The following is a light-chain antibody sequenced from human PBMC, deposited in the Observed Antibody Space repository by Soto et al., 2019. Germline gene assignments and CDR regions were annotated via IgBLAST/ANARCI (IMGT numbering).Light chain of an antibody. Sequence: EIVLTQSPGTLSLSPGERATLSCRASRSVTPFLAWYKQRPGQAPRLLISEASNRAAGIPARFSGSGSGTDFTLTISSLEPEDFGVYYCQQSHNWPRTFGQGTKVDIK. CDR1: RSVTPF. V-gene: IGKV3-11*01. CDR3: QQSHNWPRT. J-gene: IGKJ1*01. CDR2: EAS.